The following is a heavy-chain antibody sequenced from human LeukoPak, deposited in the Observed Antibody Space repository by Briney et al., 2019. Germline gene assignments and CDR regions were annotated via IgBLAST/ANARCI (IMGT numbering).Heavy chain of an antibody. CDR1: GYTLSDHY. CDR3: ATDRIDYGSGRRCYMDV. CDR2: VDPEDGET. D-gene: IGHD3-10*01. V-gene: IGHV1-69-2*01. J-gene: IGHJ6*03. Sequence: ASVKISCKASGYTLSDHYMHWVRQAPGKGLEWMGRVDPEDGETIYAENFHGRVIITADTSTNTAYMELSSLRSEDTAVYYCATDRIDYGSGRRCYMDVWGKGTTVTVSS.